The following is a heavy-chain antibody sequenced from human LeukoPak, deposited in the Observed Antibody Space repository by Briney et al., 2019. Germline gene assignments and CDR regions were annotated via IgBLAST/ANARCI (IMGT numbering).Heavy chain of an antibody. CDR3: ARHYDILTGYRSGRLDDDAFDI. Sequence: NPSETLSLTCTVSGGSISSSSYYWGWIRQPPGKGLEWIGSIYYSGSTYYNPSLKSRVTISVDTSKNQFSLKLSSVTAADTAVYYCARHYDILTGYRSGRLDDDAFDIWGQGTMVTVSS. CDR2: IYYSGST. D-gene: IGHD3-9*01. J-gene: IGHJ3*02. CDR1: GGSISSSSYY. V-gene: IGHV4-39*07.